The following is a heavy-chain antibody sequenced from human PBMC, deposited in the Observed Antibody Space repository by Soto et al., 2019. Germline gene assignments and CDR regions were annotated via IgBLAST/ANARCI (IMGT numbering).Heavy chain of an antibody. J-gene: IGHJ4*02. D-gene: IGHD3-9*01. Sequence: ASVKASCKASGYTFTGYYMHWVRQAPGQGLEWMGWINPNSGGTNYAQKFQGWVTMTRDTSISTAYMELSRLRSDDTAVYYCARGFPITIRQLPPTDYWGQGTLVTVSS. CDR3: ARGFPITIRQLPPTDY. V-gene: IGHV1-2*04. CDR1: GYTFTGYY. CDR2: INPNSGGT.